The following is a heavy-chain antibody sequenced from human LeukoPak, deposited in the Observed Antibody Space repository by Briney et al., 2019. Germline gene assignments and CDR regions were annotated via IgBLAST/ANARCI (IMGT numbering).Heavy chain of an antibody. CDR3: AKDPTDIVVVPAAKVGYYGMDV. D-gene: IGHD2-2*01. J-gene: IGHJ6*02. CDR1: GFTFSSYG. Sequence: PGGSLRLSCAASGFTFSSYGMHWVRQAPGKGLEWVAVISYGGSNKYYADSVKGRFTISRDNSKNTLYLQMNSLRAEDTAVYYCAKDPTDIVVVPAAKVGYYGMDVWGQGTTVTVSS. CDR2: ISYGGSNK. V-gene: IGHV3-30*18.